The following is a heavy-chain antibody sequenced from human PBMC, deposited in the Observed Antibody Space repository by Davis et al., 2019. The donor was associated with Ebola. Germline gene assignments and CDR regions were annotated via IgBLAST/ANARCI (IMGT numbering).Heavy chain of an antibody. CDR3: ATTQWLREFDN. V-gene: IGHV3-53*05. J-gene: IGHJ4*02. CDR1: GFTVSSNH. CDR2: IYDHST. Sequence: GGSLRLSYAASGFTVSSNHMRWVRQAPGKGLEWVSVIYDHSTAYADSVRGRFIISRDKSNNTLYLEMNSLRVDDTAVYYCATTQWLREFDNWGQGTLVTVSS. D-gene: IGHD6-19*01.